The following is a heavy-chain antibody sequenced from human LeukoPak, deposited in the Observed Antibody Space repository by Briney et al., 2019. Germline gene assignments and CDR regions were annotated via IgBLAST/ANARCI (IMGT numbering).Heavy chain of an antibody. CDR3: ARAEYSSSWYSPYYFDY. CDR1: GGTFSSYT. V-gene: IGHV1-69*02. CDR2: IIPILGIA. D-gene: IGHD6-13*01. J-gene: IGHJ4*02. Sequence: GASVKVCCKASGGTFSSYTISWVRQAPGQGLEWMRRIIPILGIANYAQKFQGRVTITADKSTSTAYMELSSLRSEDTAVYYCARAEYSSSWYSPYYFDYWGQGTLVTVSS.